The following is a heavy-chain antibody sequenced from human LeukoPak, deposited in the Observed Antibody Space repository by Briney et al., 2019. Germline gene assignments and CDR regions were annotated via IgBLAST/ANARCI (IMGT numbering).Heavy chain of an antibody. CDR3: AKDFSGVVSDWFDP. CDR1: GFTFSSYG. V-gene: IGHV3-33*06. Sequence: GGSLRLPCAASGFTFSSYGMHWVRQAPGKGLEWVAVIWYDGSNKYYADSVKGRFTISRDNSKNTLYLQMNSLRAEDTAVYYCAKDFSGVVSDWFDPWGQGTLVTVSS. J-gene: IGHJ5*02. D-gene: IGHD3-10*01. CDR2: IWYDGSNK.